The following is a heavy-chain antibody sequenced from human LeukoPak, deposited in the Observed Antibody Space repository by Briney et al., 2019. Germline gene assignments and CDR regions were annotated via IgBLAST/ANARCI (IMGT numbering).Heavy chain of an antibody. Sequence: SETLSLTCTVSGGSISSYYWSWIRQPPGKGLEWIGYIYYSGSTNYNPSLKSQVTISVDTSKNQFSLKLSSVTAADTAVYYCARLGDYYDSSGYYANQGFDYWGQGTLVTVSS. CDR1: GGSISSYY. D-gene: IGHD3-22*01. J-gene: IGHJ4*02. CDR3: ARLGDYYDSSGYYANQGFDY. CDR2: IYYSGST. V-gene: IGHV4-59*08.